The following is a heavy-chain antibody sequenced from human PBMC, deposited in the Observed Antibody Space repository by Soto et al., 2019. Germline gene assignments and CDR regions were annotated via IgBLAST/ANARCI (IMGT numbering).Heavy chain of an antibody. Sequence: QPGGSLRLSCAASGFTVSSNYMSWVRQAPGKGLEWVSVIYSGGSTYYADSVKGRFTISRDNSKNTLYLQMNSLRAEDTAVYYCARDLSRLWFGELLDYYDSSGYEMRGEDYYGMDVWGQGTTVTVSS. D-gene: IGHD3-22*01. CDR1: GFTVSSNY. CDR2: IYSGGST. J-gene: IGHJ6*02. CDR3: ARDLSRLWFGELLDYYDSSGYEMRGEDYYGMDV. V-gene: IGHV3-53*01.